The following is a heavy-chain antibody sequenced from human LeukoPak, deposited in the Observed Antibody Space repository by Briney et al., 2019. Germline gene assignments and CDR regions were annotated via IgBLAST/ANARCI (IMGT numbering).Heavy chain of an antibody. CDR1: GGSISSYY. V-gene: IGHV4-59*08. CDR3: ARHDVEAAGTGPIDY. CDR2: IYYSGST. Sequence: SETLSPTCTVSGGSISSYYWSWIRQPPGKGLEWIGYIYYSGSTNYNPSLKSRVTISVDTSKNQFSLKLSSATAADTAVYYCARHDVEAAGTGPIDYWGQGTLVTVSS. J-gene: IGHJ4*02. D-gene: IGHD6-13*01.